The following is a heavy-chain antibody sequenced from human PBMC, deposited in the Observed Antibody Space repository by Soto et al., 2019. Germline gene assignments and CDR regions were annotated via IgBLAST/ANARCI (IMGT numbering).Heavy chain of an antibody. V-gene: IGHV4-30-4*01. Sequence: QVQLQESGPGLVKPSQTLSLTCTVSGGSISSGDYYWSWIRQPPGKGLEWIGYIYYSGSTYYNPSLKSRGPISVATPKNRFSLKLSSVTAADTAVYYCAGTTTVTTGGLDWGQGTLVTVSS. J-gene: IGHJ4*03. D-gene: IGHD4-17*01. CDR3: AGTTTVTTGGLD. CDR1: GGSISSGDYY. CDR2: IYYSGST.